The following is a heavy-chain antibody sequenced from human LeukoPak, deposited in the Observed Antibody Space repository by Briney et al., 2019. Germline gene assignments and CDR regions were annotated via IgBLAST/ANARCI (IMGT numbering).Heavy chain of an antibody. CDR3: ARDNPLPIAVAGDFDY. V-gene: IGHV3-30*04. D-gene: IGHD6-19*01. J-gene: IGHJ4*02. Sequence: GRSLRLSCAASGFTFSSYAMHWVRQAPGKGLEWVAVISYDGSNKYYADSVKGRFTISRDNSKNTLYLQMNSLRAEDTAVYYCARDNPLPIAVAGDFDYWGQGTLVTVSS. CDR1: GFTFSSYA. CDR2: ISYDGSNK.